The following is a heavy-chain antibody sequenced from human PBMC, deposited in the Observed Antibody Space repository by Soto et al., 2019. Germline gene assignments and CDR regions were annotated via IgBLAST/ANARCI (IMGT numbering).Heavy chain of an antibody. CDR2: IYYSGST. CDR1: SGSISSTPYY. V-gene: IGHV4-39*02. CDR3: ARDRTQPTIFDF. Sequence: SETLSLTCTVSSGSISSTPYYWAWIRQPPGKGLQWIGSIYYSGSTYYNPSLKSRVTISVDTSKSQFSLQVRSVTAADTAMYHCARDRTQPTIFDFWGQGPLVTVSS. J-gene: IGHJ4*02.